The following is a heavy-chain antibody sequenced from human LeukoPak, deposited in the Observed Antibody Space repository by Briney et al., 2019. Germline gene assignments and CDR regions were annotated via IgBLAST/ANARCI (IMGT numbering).Heavy chain of an antibody. CDR1: GGSISSYY. CDR2: MYDSGST. CDR3: ARHGGSYTFDF. D-gene: IGHD1-26*01. J-gene: IGHJ4*02. V-gene: IGHV4-59*01. Sequence: SETLSLTCTVSGGSISSYYWSWIRQPPGKGLELIGYMYDSGSTNYNPSLKSRVTISVDTSKNQSSLRLSSVTAAETAVYYCARHGGSYTFDFWGQGVLVTVSS.